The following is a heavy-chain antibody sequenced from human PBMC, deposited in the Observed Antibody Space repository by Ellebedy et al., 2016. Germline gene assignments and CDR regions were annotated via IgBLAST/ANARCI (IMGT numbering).Heavy chain of an antibody. J-gene: IGHJ4*02. CDR3: ARHPPDLTGTLDY. V-gene: IGHV1-2*02. Sequence: ASVKVSXKASRYTFTAYYMHWVRQAPGQGLEWMGWINPNSGGTNYAQKFQGRVTMTRDTSISTAYMELSRLRSDDTAVYYCARHPPDLTGTLDYWGQGTLVTVSS. D-gene: IGHD1-7*01. CDR1: RYTFTAYY. CDR2: INPNSGGT.